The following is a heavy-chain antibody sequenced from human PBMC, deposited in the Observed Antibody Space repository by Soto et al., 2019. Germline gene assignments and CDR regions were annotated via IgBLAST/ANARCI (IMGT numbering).Heavy chain of an antibody. CDR2: LSSDGSNL. D-gene: IGHD1-26*01. V-gene: IGHV3-30*03. CDR3: SRVGGFRPRGQGDFFAHYGMDV. J-gene: IGHJ6*02. Sequence: PGGSLRLSCAAYGFTFSNYGMHWVRQAPGRGLEWVAALSSDGSNLYYADSVKGRFSISRDNSRNTLFLHMNSLSPEDAAVYYCSRVGGFRPRGQGDFFAHYGMDVWGQGTTVTVSS. CDR1: GFTFSNYG.